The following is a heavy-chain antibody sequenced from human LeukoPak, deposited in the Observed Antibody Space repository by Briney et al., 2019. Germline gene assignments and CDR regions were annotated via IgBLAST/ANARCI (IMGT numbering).Heavy chain of an antibody. D-gene: IGHD3-10*01. V-gene: IGHV3-53*01. CDR3: AKEDATSRGGLAS. Sequence: PGGSLRLSCAASGFTVSSTHMSWVRQAPGKGLEWVSAMYTGGTTYYADSVKGRFTISRDNSRNTLFLHMSSLRADDTAVYYCAKEDATSRGGLASWGQGTLVTVSS. J-gene: IGHJ4*02. CDR1: GFTVSSTH. CDR2: MYTGGTT.